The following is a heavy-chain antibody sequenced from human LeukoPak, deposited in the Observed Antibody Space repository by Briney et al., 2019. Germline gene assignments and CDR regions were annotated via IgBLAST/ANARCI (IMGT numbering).Heavy chain of an antibody. CDR1: GGSISSYY. CDR2: IYYSGST. V-gene: IGHV4-59*08. CDR3: ARHVAKAVAGPDYFDY. D-gene: IGHD6-19*01. Sequence: SGTLSLTCTVSGGSISSYYWSWIRQPPGKGLEWIGYIYYSGSTNYNPSLKSRVTISVDTSKNQFSLKLSSVTAADTAVYYCARHVAKAVAGPDYFDYWGQGTLVTVSS. J-gene: IGHJ4*02.